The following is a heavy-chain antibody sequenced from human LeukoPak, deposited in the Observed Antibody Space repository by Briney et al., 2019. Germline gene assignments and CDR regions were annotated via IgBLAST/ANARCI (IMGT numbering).Heavy chain of an antibody. Sequence: SETLSLTCTVSGGSITRSNYYWGWIRHPPGKGLEWIGSIPYSGRTYDNPSLKSRVTISVDTSQKQFSLKLSSVTAADTAMYYCARERAGAGNEIGFDYWGPGTLVTVSS. CDR2: IPYSGRT. CDR3: ARERAGAGNEIGFDY. V-gene: IGHV4-39*02. CDR1: GGSITRSNYY. J-gene: IGHJ4*02. D-gene: IGHD6-19*01.